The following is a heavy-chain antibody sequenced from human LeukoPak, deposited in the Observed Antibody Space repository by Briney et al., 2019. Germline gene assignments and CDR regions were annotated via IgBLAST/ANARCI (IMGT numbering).Heavy chain of an antibody. J-gene: IGHJ6*02. Sequence: SETLSLTCTVSGGSISSYYWSWIRQPPGKGLEWIGYIYYSGSTNYNPSLKSRVTISVDTSKNQLSLKLSSVTAADTAVYYCAREGGGTAPPYYYYGMDVWGQGTTVTVSS. D-gene: IGHD1-7*01. CDR2: IYYSGST. V-gene: IGHV4-59*01. CDR3: AREGGGTAPPYYYYGMDV. CDR1: GGSISSYY.